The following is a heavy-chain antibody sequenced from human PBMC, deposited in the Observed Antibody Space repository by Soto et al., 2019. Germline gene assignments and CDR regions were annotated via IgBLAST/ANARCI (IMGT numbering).Heavy chain of an antibody. CDR2: IRQDGSEK. CDR3: AVASLSFDY. Sequence: EVQLVESGGGLVQPGGSLRLSCAASGFTFSSYWMSWVRQAPGKGLEWVANIRQDGSEKYYVDSMKGRFIISRDNAKNSLNLQMNSLRADDTAVYYCAVASLSFDYWGQGTLVTVSS. CDR1: GFTFSSYW. J-gene: IGHJ4*02. D-gene: IGHD5-12*01. V-gene: IGHV3-7*01.